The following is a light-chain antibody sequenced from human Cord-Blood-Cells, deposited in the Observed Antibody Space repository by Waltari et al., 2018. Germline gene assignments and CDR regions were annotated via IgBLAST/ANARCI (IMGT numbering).Light chain of an antibody. Sequence: ELVLTQSPATLPLSPGDRATLSCRASQSVSSSYLAWYQQKPGQAPRLLSYGASSRATGIPDRFSGSGSGTDFTLTISRLEPEDFAVYYGQQYGSSPRTFGPGTKVDIK. J-gene: IGKJ3*01. CDR2: GAS. V-gene: IGKV3-20*01. CDR3: QQYGSSPRT. CDR1: QSVSSSY.